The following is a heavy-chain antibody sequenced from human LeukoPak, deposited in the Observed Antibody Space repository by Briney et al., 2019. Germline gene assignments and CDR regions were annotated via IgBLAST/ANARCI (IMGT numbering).Heavy chain of an antibody. J-gene: IGHJ4*02. CDR2: INHSGST. CDR3: ARGGGDWGFHQSDY. Sequence: SETLSLTCAVYGGSFSGYYWSWIRQPPGKGLEWIGEINHSGSTNYNPSLKSRVTISVDTSKNQFSLKLSSVTAADTAVYYCARGGGDWGFHQSDYWGQGTLVTVS. V-gene: IGHV4-34*01. CDR1: GGSFSGYY. D-gene: IGHD2-21*02.